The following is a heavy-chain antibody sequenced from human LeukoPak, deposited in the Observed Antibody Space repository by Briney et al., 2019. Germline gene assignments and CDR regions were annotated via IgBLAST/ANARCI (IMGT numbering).Heavy chain of an antibody. CDR2: ISSSSSYI. CDR1: GFTFSSYS. D-gene: IGHD3-22*01. J-gene: IGHJ4*02. CDR3: ARELEDSSGYFRDY. V-gene: IGHV3-21*01. Sequence: GGSLRVSCAASGFTFSSYSMNWVRQAPGKGLEWVSSISSSSSYIYYADSVKGRFTISRDNAKNSLYLQMNSLRAEDTAVYYCARELEDSSGYFRDYWGQGTLVTVSS.